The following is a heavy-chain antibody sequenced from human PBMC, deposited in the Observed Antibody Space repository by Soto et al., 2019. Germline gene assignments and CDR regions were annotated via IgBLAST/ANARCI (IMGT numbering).Heavy chain of an antibody. CDR1: GGSISTGGYY. J-gene: IGHJ5*02. CDR2: FYYGGST. CDR3: ARSVFP. V-gene: IGHV4-31*03. Sequence: QVQLQESGPGLVKPSQTLSLTCTVSGGSISTGGYYWNWIRQPPGKGLEWIGYFYYGGSTYYNPSLTSRVTISVNTSKNQFSLKLSSVTAANTAVYYCARSVFPWGQGTLVTVSS.